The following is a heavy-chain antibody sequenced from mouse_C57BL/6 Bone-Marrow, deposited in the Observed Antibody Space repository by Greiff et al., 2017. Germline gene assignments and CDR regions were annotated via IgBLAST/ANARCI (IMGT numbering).Heavy chain of an antibody. D-gene: IGHD1-1*01. Sequence: VQLQQSGPGLVQPSQSLSITCTVSGFSLTSYGVHWVRQSPGKGLEWLGVIWRGGSTDYNAAFMSRLSITKDNSKSQAFFKMNSLQADDTAIYYCAKTPPCYYEDYYAMDYWGQGTAVTVSS. CDR3: AKTPPCYYEDYYAMDY. CDR2: IWRGGST. CDR1: GFSLTSYG. J-gene: IGHJ4*01. V-gene: IGHV2-5*01.